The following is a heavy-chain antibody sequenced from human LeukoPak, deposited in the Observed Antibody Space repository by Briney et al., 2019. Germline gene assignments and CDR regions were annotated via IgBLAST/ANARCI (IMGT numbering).Heavy chain of an antibody. V-gene: IGHV3-23*01. J-gene: IGHJ4*02. CDR2: IGSGGSST. CDR3: ANTFSGWYSFFDY. Sequence: LAGGSLRLSCAASGFTFSSYAMSWVRQAPGKGLEWVSGIGSGGSSTYYADSVKGRFTISRDNSKDTLYLQLNSLRAEDTAVYYCANTFSGWYSFFDYWGQGTLVTVSS. CDR1: GFTFSSYA. D-gene: IGHD6-19*01.